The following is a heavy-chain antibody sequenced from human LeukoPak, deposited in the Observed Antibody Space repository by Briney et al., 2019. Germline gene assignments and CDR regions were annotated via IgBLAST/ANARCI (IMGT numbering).Heavy chain of an antibody. Sequence: PSETLSLTCAVYGGSFSGYYWSWIRQPPGKGLEWIGEINHSGSTNYNPPLKSRVTISVDTSKNQFSLKLSSVTAADTAVYYCARDRYDFWSGFDYWGQGTLVTVSS. D-gene: IGHD3-3*01. CDR1: GGSFSGYY. J-gene: IGHJ4*02. V-gene: IGHV4-34*01. CDR2: INHSGST. CDR3: ARDRYDFWSGFDY.